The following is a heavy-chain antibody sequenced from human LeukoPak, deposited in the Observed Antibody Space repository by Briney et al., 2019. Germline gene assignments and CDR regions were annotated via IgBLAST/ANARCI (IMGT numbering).Heavy chain of an antibody. CDR1: GYSFTSYW. D-gene: IGHD4-17*01. V-gene: IGHV5-51*01. CDR2: FYPGDSDT. J-gene: IGHJ6*02. CDR3: ARRTTLTTKHYYYYGMDV. Sequence: GESLKISCKGSGYSFTSYWVGWVRQMPGKGLEWMGIFYPGDSDTRYSPSFQGQVTISADKSISTAYLQWSSLKASDTAMYYCARRTTLTTKHYYYYGMDVWGQGTTVTVSS.